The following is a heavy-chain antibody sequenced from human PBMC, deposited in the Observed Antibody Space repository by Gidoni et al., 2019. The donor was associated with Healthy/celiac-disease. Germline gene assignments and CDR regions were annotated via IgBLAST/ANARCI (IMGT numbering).Heavy chain of an antibody. CDR2: ISSSSSYI. Sequence: EVQLVESGGGLVKPGGSLRLSCAASGFTFSSYSMNWDRQAPGKGLEWVSSISSSSSYIYYADSVKGRFTISRDNAKNSLYLQMNSLRAEDTAVYYCARASVVPAAILGARTRPYMDVWGKGTTVTVSS. CDR1: GFTFSSYS. D-gene: IGHD2-2*02. J-gene: IGHJ6*03. V-gene: IGHV3-21*01. CDR3: ARASVVPAAILGARTRPYMDV.